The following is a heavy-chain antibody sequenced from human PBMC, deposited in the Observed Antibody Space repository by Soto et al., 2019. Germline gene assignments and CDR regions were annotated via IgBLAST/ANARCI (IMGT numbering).Heavy chain of an antibody. D-gene: IGHD6-6*01. V-gene: IGHV1-2*02. CDR1: GYTFTDYF. CDR2: INPNSGGP. J-gene: IGHJ6*02. Sequence: GASVKVSCKASGYTFTDYFMHCVRQSPLQWLEWMGWINPNSGGPKYAQKYQGRVTMTRDTSISTVYMELSRLTSDDTAVYYCATDDAKSSSYYYFALDVWGHGTTVTVSS. CDR3: ATDDAKSSSYYYFALDV.